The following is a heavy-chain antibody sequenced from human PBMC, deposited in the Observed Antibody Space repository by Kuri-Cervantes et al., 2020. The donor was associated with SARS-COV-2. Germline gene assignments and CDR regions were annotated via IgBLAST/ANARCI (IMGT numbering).Heavy chain of an antibody. CDR1: GFTFSSYW. CDR2: ISSSSGSI. J-gene: IGHJ4*02. CDR3: AREGAYDFWSIDY. V-gene: IGHV3-21*01. D-gene: IGHD3-3*01. Sequence: GESLKISCAASGFTFSSYWMSWVRQAPGKGLEWVSSISSSSGSIYYADSVRGRFTISRDNVKNSLYLQMNSLRAEDTAVYYCAREGAYDFWSIDYWGQGTLVTVSS.